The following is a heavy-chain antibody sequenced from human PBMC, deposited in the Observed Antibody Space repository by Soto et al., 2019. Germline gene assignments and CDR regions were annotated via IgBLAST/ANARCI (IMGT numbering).Heavy chain of an antibody. CDR3: ARGGGSICRRSGGSCRLDY. CDR2: IYYSGST. Sequence: SETLSLTCTVSGGSISSGGYYWSWIRQHPGKGLEWIGYIYYSGSTYYNPSLKSRVTISVDTSKNQFSLKLSSVTAADTAVYYCARGGGSICRRSGGSCRLDYWGQGTLVTVSS. V-gene: IGHV4-31*03. J-gene: IGHJ4*02. CDR1: GGSISSGGYY. D-gene: IGHD2-15*01.